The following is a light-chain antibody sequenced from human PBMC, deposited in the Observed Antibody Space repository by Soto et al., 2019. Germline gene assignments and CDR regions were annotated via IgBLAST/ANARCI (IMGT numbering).Light chain of an antibody. J-gene: IGKJ5*01. V-gene: IGKV3-20*01. Sequence: EIVVTQSTGTLSLSPGEIATFSCIASQSVRSNYLGWYRQNPGQAPRLLIFSASTRAPGIPDRISGSGSGTDFTLTISRLEPEDFAVYYCQQYGSLPITFGQGTRLEIK. CDR1: QSVRSNY. CDR3: QQYGSLPIT. CDR2: SAS.